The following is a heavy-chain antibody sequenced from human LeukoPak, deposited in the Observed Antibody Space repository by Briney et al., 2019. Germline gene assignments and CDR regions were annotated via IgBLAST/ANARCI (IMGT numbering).Heavy chain of an antibody. CDR1: GYTFTKSY. V-gene: IGHV1-46*01. CDR3: ARIRDGYSDAYDI. D-gene: IGHD5-24*01. J-gene: IGHJ3*02. CDR2: INPGGDNT. Sequence: ASVKVSCKASGYTFTKSYIHWVRQAPGQRLEWMGLINPGGDNTDYAQNFQGRLTMTSDTSARTVYMELSSLRSDDTAVYYCARIRDGYSDAYDIWGQGTLVTVTS.